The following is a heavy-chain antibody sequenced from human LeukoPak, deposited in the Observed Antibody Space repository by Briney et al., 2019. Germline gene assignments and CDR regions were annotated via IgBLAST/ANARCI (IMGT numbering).Heavy chain of an antibody. CDR1: GFTFSSYS. CDR3: AKDQSIAARRFDS. D-gene: IGHD6-6*01. Sequence: GGSLRLSCAASGFTFSSYSMNWVRQAPGKGLEWVSSISSSSSYIYYADSVKGRFTISRDNSKNTLYLQMNSLTAEDTAVYYCAKDQSIAARRFDSWGQGTLVTVSS. CDR2: ISSSSSYI. V-gene: IGHV3-21*01. J-gene: IGHJ4*02.